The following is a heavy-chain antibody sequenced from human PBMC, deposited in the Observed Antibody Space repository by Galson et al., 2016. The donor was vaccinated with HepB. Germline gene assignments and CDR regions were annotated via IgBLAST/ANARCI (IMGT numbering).Heavy chain of an antibody. V-gene: IGHV1-69*10. CDR2: IVPILETT. CDR3: ARGTKVYYYYAMDI. CDR1: GYTFSTYD. J-gene: IGHJ6*02. Sequence: SVKVSCKASGYTFSTYDISWVRRTPGQGLEWMGGIVPILETTNYAHRFRGRVTITADNSTTTAYMELSSLSVDDTAVYYCARGTKVYYYYAMDIWGQGTTVTVSS.